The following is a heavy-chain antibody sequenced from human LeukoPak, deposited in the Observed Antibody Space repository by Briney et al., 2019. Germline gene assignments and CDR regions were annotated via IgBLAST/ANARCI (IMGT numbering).Heavy chain of an antibody. V-gene: IGHV4-31*03. J-gene: IGHJ6*03. CDR3: ARGYEGCSSTSCYVVDYYYYYMDV. D-gene: IGHD2-2*01. Sequence: SETLSLTCTVSGGSISSGGYYWSWIRQHPGKGLEWIGYIYYSGSTYYNPSLKSRVTISVDTSKNQFSLKLSSVTAADTAVYYCARGYEGCSSTSCYVVDYYYYYMDVWGKGTTVTVSS. CDR2: IYYSGST. CDR1: GGSISSGGYY.